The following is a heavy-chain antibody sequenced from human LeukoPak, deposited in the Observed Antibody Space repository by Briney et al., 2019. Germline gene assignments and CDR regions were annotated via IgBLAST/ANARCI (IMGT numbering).Heavy chain of an antibody. D-gene: IGHD5-12*01. CDR2: IYTSGST. CDR3: ARDSPGAGYSGYDSFFWFDP. Sequence: SETLSLTCTVSGGSISSYYWSWIRQPAGKGLEWIGRIYTSGSTNYSPSLKSRVTMSVDTSKNQFSLKLSSVTAADTAVYYCARDSPGAGYSGYDSFFWFDPWGQGTLVTVSS. CDR1: GGSISSYY. J-gene: IGHJ5*02. V-gene: IGHV4-4*07.